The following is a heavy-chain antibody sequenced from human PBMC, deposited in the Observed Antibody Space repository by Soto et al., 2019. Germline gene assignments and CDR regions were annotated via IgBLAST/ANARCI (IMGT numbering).Heavy chain of an antibody. Sequence: QVQLVQSGAEVKKPGASVEVSCKASGYTFTSYYMHWVRQAPGQGLEWMGIINPSGGSTSYAQKFQGRVTMTRDTSTSTVYMELSSLRSEDTAVYYCARIGSIVVVPAATSDYWGQVTLVTVSS. D-gene: IGHD2-2*01. CDR3: ARIGSIVVVPAATSDY. J-gene: IGHJ4*02. CDR1: GYTFTSYY. V-gene: IGHV1-46*01. CDR2: INPSGGST.